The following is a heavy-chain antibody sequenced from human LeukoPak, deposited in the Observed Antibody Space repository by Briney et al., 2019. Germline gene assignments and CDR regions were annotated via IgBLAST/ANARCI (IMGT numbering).Heavy chain of an antibody. D-gene: IGHD3-3*01. Sequence: GASVKVSCKASGYTFTGYYMHWVRQAPGQGLEWMGWINPNSGGTNYAQKFQGRVTMTRDTSISTAYMELSRLRSDDTAVYYCAAIPDFWGGYSYYYYYYMDVWGKGTTVTVSS. J-gene: IGHJ6*03. CDR1: GYTFTGYY. CDR3: AAIPDFWGGYSYYYYYYMDV. V-gene: IGHV1-2*02. CDR2: INPNSGGT.